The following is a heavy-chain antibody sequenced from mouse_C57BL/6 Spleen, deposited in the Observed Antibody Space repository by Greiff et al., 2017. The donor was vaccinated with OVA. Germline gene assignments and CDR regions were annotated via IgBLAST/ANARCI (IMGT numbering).Heavy chain of an antibody. CDR2: INYDGSST. CDR3: ARYYYGSSYGYFDV. V-gene: IGHV5-16*01. Sequence: EVKLMESEGGLVQPGSSMKLSCTASGFTFSDYYMAWVRQVPEKGLEWVANINYDGSSTYYLDSLKSRFIISRDNAKNILYLQMSSLKSEDTATYYCARYYYGSSYGYFDVWGTGTTVTVSS. D-gene: IGHD1-1*01. CDR1: GFTFSDYY. J-gene: IGHJ1*03.